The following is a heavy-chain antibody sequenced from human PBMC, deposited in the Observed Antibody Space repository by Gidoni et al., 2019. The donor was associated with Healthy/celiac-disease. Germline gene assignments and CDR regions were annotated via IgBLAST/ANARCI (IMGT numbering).Heavy chain of an antibody. CDR1: GFTFSSYG. V-gene: IGHV3-30*18. J-gene: IGHJ4*02. CDR3: AKAGGLREYYFDY. D-gene: IGHD5-12*01. CDR2: IAYDGSNK. Sequence: QVQLVESGGGVVQPGRSLRLSCAASGFTFSSYGMHWVRQAPGKGLEWGAVIAYDGSNKYYADSVKGRVTISRDNSKNTLYLKMNSLRAEDTAVYYCAKAGGLREYYFDYWGQGTLVTVSS.